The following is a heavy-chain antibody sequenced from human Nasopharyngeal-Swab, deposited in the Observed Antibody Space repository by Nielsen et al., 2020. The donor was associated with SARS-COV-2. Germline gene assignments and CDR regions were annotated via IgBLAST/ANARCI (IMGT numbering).Heavy chain of an antibody. D-gene: IGHD5-18*01. Sequence: WIRKPPGKGLEWVSYISRGSSIIYYADSVKGRFTISRDNAKNSLYLQMNSLRDEDTAVYYCARDRGYSYGYDAFDIWGQGTMVTVSS. CDR2: ISRGSSII. V-gene: IGHV3-48*02. J-gene: IGHJ3*02. CDR3: ARDRGYSYGYDAFDI.